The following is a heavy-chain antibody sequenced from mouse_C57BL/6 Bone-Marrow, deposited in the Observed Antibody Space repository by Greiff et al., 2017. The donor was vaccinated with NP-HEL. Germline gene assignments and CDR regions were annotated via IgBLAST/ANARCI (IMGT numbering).Heavy chain of an antibody. D-gene: IGHD1-1*01. J-gene: IGHJ3*01. V-gene: IGHV5-17*01. CDR2: ISSGSSTI. CDR1: GFTFSDYG. CDR3: ARPVYYGSSDASFAY. Sequence: EVMLVESGGGLVKPGGSLKLSCAASGFTFSDYGMHWVRQAPEKGLEWVAYISSGSSTIYYADTVKGRFTISRDNAKNTLFLQMTSLRSEDTAMYYCARPVYYGSSDASFAYWGQGTLVTVSA.